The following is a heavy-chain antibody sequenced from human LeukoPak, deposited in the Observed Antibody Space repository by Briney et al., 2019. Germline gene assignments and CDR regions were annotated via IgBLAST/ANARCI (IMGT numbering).Heavy chain of an antibody. CDR3: ARGNELTY. V-gene: IGHV4-59*01. J-gene: IGHJ4*02. CDR2: IYYSGST. Sequence: PSETLSLTCTVSGGSISSYYWSWIRQPPGKGLEWIGYIYYSGSTNYNPSLKSRVTISVDTSKNQFSLKLSSVTAADTAAYYCARGNELTYWGQGTLVTVSS. CDR1: GGSISSYY. D-gene: IGHD1-26*01.